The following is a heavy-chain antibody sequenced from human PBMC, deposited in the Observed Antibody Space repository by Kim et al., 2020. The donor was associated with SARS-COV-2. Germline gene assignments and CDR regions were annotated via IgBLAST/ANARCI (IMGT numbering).Heavy chain of an antibody. J-gene: IGHJ6*04. D-gene: IGHD5-18*01. CDR3: ASRSGYSYGIYAGPPDV. Sequence: SVKVSCKASGGTFSSYAISWVRQAPGQGLEWMGRIIPILGIANYAQKFQGRVTITADKSTSTAYMELSSLRSEDTAVYYCASRSGYSYGIYAGPPDVWGKGTTVTVSS. CDR1: GGTFSSYA. V-gene: IGHV1-69*04. CDR2: IIPILGIA.